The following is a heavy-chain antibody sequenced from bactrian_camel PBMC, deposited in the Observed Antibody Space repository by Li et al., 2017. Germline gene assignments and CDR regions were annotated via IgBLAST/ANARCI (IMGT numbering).Heavy chain of an antibody. J-gene: IGHJ4*01. CDR1: GYTSSSFC. CDR2: IDSDGVT. D-gene: IGHD3*01. Sequence: VQLVESGGGSVQAGGSLRLSCTASGYTSSSFCMGWFRQAPGKEREGVAVIDSDGVTSYAESVKGRFAISKANAKDTLYLQMNNLKPEDTAVYYCAADSPTARADVRTLYAMYLGQGTQVTVS. CDR3: AADSPTARADVRTLYAMY. V-gene: IGHV3S26*01.